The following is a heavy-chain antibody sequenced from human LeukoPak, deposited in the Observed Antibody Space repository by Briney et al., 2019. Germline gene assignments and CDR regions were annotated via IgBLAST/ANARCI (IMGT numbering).Heavy chain of an antibody. CDR1: AFAFSSYE. CDR2: ISTSGSTI. CDR3: FGESHYYGMDV. Sequence: PGGSLRLSCVASAFAFSSYEMKWVRQAQGKGREWVSYISTSGSTIYYADSVKGRFTLSRNNAKNSLYLQMNSRRAEDTAVYYVFGESHYYGMDVWGKGTTVTVSS. J-gene: IGHJ6*04. V-gene: IGHV3-48*03. D-gene: IGHD3-10*02.